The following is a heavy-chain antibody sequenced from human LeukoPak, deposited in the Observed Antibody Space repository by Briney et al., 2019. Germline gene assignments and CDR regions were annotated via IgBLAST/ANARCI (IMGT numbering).Heavy chain of an antibody. Sequence: GGSLRLSCAASGFTFSSYEMNWVRQAPGEGLEWVSYISSSGSTIYYADSVKGRFTISRDNAKNSLYLQMYSLKTEDTAIYFCATGGHYFGSWGQGTLVTVSS. CDR3: ATGGHYFGS. J-gene: IGHJ4*02. V-gene: IGHV3-48*03. D-gene: IGHD3-16*01. CDR1: GFTFSSYE. CDR2: ISSSGSTI.